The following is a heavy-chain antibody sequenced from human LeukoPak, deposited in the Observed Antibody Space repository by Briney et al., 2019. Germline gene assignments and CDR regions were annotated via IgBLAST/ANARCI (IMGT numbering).Heavy chain of an antibody. V-gene: IGHV3-7*01. CDR1: GFTFSSYW. J-gene: IGHJ3*02. CDR2: IRQDGGEK. CDR3: ARAKAATVGVGAFDI. Sequence: GGSLRLSCAASGFTFSSYWMTWVRQAPGKGLEWVASIRQDGGEKYYVDSVKGRFTISRDNAKNSLYLQMNSLRADDTAIYYCARAKAATVGVGAFDIWGQGTMVTVSS. D-gene: IGHD5-18*01.